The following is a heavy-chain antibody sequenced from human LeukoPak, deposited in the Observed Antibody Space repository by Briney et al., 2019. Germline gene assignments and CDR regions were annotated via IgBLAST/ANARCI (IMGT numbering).Heavy chain of an antibody. V-gene: IGHV1-69*04. Sequence: SVKVSCKASGGTFSSYAISWVRQAPGQGLEWMGRIVPILGIANYAQKFQGRVTITADKSTSTAYMELSSLRSEDTAVYYCARDVGSGWNWGQGTLDTVSS. CDR2: IVPILGIA. CDR1: GGTFSSYA. J-gene: IGHJ4*02. D-gene: IGHD6-19*01. CDR3: ARDVGSGWN.